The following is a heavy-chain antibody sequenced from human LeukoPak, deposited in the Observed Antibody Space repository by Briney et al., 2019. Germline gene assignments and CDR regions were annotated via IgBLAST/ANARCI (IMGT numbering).Heavy chain of an antibody. CDR3: AIHYGSGSYPPYFDY. D-gene: IGHD3-10*01. CDR2: IRSSSSYI. J-gene: IGHJ4*02. CDR1: GFTFSSYR. V-gene: IGHV3-21*01. Sequence: PGGSLRLSCAASGFTFSSYRMNWVRQAPGKGLEWVSTIRSSSSYIYYADSVKGRFTISRDNAKNSRDLQMNSLRAEDTAGYYCAIHYGSGSYPPYFDYWGQGTLVTVSS.